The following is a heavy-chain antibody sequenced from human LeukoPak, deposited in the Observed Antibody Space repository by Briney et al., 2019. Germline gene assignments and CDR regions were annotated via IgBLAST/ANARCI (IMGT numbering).Heavy chain of an antibody. CDR1: GYTFTDYY. Sequence: ASVKVSCKASGYTFTDYYIHWVRQRQAPGQGLEWMGRINPNSGGTNYAQKFQGRVTMTRDTSISTAYMELSSLSSDDTAVYFCARRAGSSSGYSFDYWGQGTLVTVSS. CDR2: INPNSGGT. CDR3: ARRAGSSSGYSFDY. J-gene: IGHJ4*02. V-gene: IGHV1-2*06. D-gene: IGHD5-12*01.